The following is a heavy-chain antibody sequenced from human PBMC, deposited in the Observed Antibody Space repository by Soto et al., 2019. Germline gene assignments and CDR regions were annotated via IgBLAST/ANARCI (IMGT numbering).Heavy chain of an antibody. CDR2: IIPTSGTA. J-gene: IGHJ6*02. V-gene: IGHV1-69*13. CDR1: GCSVSSDA. CDR3: ARGQGYCSGGICYYYYYGMDV. D-gene: IGHD2-15*01. Sequence: ASVKVSCKASGCSVSSDAFGCVRQAPGQVLEWMGGIIPTSGTANYAQRFQGRATITADESTSTAYMELSSLTSEDTAVYFCARGQGYCSGGICYYYYYGMDVWGQGTTVTVSS.